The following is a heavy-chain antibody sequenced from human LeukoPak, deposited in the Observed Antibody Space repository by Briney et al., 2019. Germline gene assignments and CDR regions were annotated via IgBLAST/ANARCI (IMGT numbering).Heavy chain of an antibody. V-gene: IGHV5-51*01. D-gene: IGHD2-8*01. Sequence: GESLKISCKGSGYSFISYWIVWVRQMPGKGLEWMGIIYPGDSDIRYSPSFQGQVTISADKSISTAYLQWSSLKASDTAMYYCARHARYCSNGVCYVDYWGQGTLVTVSS. CDR3: ARHARYCSNGVCYVDY. J-gene: IGHJ4*02. CDR2: IYPGDSDI. CDR1: GYSFISYW.